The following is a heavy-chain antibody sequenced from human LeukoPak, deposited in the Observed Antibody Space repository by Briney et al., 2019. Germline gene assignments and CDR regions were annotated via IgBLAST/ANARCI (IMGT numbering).Heavy chain of an antibody. J-gene: IGHJ4*02. Sequence: ASVKVSCKVSGYTLTELSMHWVRQAPGKGLEWMGGFDPEDGETIYAQKFQGRVTMTEDTSTDTAYMELSSLRSEDTAVYYCATHLEWLLSFDYWGQGTLVTVSS. CDR2: FDPEDGET. CDR1: GYTLTELS. V-gene: IGHV1-24*01. CDR3: ATHLEWLLSFDY. D-gene: IGHD3-3*01.